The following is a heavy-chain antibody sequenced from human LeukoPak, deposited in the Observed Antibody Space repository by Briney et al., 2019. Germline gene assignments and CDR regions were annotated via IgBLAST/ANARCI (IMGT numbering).Heavy chain of an antibody. Sequence: PSETLSLTCTVSGYSISSGYYWSWIRQPPGKGLEWIGEINHSGGTNYNPSLKSRVTISVDTSKNQFSLKLSSVTAADTAVYYCARHPRRGSYSYWGQGTLVTVSS. V-gene: IGHV4-38-2*02. CDR2: INHSGGT. J-gene: IGHJ4*02. CDR3: ARHPRRGSYSY. CDR1: GYSISSGYY. D-gene: IGHD1-26*01.